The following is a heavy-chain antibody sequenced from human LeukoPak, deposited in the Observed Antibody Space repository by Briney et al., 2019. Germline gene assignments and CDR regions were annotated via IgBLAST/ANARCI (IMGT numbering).Heavy chain of an antibody. CDR1: GFTFSDYY. V-gene: IGHV3-11*01. J-gene: IGHJ4*02. Sequence: GGSLRLSCAASGFTFSDYYMSWIRQAPGKGLEWVSYISSSGSTIYYADSVKGRFTISRDNAKNSLYLQMNSLRVEDTAVYYCASTGYSSGWYYFDYWGQGTLVTVSS. D-gene: IGHD6-19*01. CDR2: ISSSGSTI. CDR3: ASTGYSSGWYYFDY.